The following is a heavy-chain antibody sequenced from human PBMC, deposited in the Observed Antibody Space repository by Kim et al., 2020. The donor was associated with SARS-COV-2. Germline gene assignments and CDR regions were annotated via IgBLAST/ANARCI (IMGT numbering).Heavy chain of an antibody. J-gene: IGHJ6*02. Sequence: GGSLRLSCAASGFTFSSYGMHWVRQAPGKGLEWVAVISYDGSNKYYADSVKGRFTISRDNSKNTLYLQMNSLRAEDTAVYYCARVGSYGYYYGMDVWGQGTTVTVSS. CDR3: ARVGSYGYYYGMDV. CDR2: ISYDGSNK. D-gene: IGHD5-18*01. V-gene: IGHV3-33*05. CDR1: GFTFSSYG.